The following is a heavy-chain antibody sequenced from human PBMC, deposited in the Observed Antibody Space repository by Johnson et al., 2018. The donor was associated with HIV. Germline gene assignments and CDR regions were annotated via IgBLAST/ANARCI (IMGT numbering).Heavy chain of an antibody. CDR1: GFTFSNAW. Sequence: VQLVESGGGLVKPGGSLRLSCAASGFTFSNAWMRWVRQAPGKGLEWVAVISYDGSNKYYADSVKGRFTISRDSSKNTLYLQMNSLRAQDTAVYYCARGARYTYDHDGAPLVHAFDIWGQGTMVTVSS. CDR3: ARGARYTYDHDGAPLVHAFDI. J-gene: IGHJ3*02. V-gene: IGHV3-30*03. CDR2: ISYDGSNK. D-gene: IGHD3-22*01.